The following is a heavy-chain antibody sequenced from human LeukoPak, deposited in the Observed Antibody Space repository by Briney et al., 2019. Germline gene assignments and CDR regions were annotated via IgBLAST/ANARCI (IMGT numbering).Heavy chain of an antibody. CDR1: GYTFTSYY. Sequence: GASVKVSCKASGYTFTSYYMHWVRQAPGQGLEWMGIINPSGGSTIYAQKFQGRVTMTEDTSTDTAYMELSSLRSEDTAVYYCATAVDSSGYYFDYWGQGTLVTVSS. CDR3: ATAVDSSGYYFDY. CDR2: INPSGGST. D-gene: IGHD3-22*01. V-gene: IGHV1-46*01. J-gene: IGHJ4*02.